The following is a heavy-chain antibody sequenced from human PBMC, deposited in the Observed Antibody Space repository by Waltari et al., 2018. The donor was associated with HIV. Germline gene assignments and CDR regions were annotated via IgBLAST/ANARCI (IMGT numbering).Heavy chain of an antibody. J-gene: IGHJ3*01. D-gene: IGHD5-12*01. CDR2: IKSHSDGGTA. V-gene: IGHV3-15*01. CDR1: GFDFTNAW. CDR3: TTDVYEGSGGNAFDV. Sequence: EVQLVASGGGLVKPGGSLRLYCAVSGFDFTNAWLNWVRQAPGKGLEWIGRIKSHSDGGTADYAAPLKGRFSISRDDSQRTLFLQISSLMTEDTGVYYCTTDVYEGSGGNAFDVWGQGTMVTVSS.